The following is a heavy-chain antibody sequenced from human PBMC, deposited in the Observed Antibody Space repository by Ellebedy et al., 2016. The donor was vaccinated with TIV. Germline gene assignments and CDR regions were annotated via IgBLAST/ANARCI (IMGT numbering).Heavy chain of an antibody. D-gene: IGHD3-22*01. J-gene: IGHJ4*02. CDR3: ARVLGNYDSSGYLDY. CDR2: ISSDGSET. CDR1: GFTFRNHA. V-gene: IGHV3-64*01. Sequence: GGSLRLSXVASGFTFRNHAMHWVRQAPGKAPEYVSAISSDGSETYYAHSVMGRFIISRDNFDNTLHLQMGSLRADDVAIYYCARVLGNYDSSGYLDYWGRGTLVTVSS.